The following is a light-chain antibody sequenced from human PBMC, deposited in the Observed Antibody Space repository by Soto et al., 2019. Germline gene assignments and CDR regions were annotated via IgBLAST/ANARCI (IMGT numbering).Light chain of an antibody. V-gene: IGKV1-5*03. CDR3: QQYNSYPLT. CDR1: QSISSW. CDR2: KAS. Sequence: DIPMTQSPSTLSASVGDRVTITCRASQSISSWVAWYQQKPGKAPKLRSYKASSLESGVPSRFSGSGSGTEFTLTISSLQNDDFETYYCQQYNSYPLTFGGGTKVDIK. J-gene: IGKJ4*01.